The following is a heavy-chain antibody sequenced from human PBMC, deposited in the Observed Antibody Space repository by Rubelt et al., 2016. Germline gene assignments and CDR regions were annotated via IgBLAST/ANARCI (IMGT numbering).Heavy chain of an antibody. CDR2: ISAYNGNT. CDR1: TFTSYG. D-gene: IGHD2-2*02. J-gene: IGHJ3*02. Sequence: TFTSYGISWVRQAPGQGLEWVGWISAYNGNTNYAQKLQGRVTMTTDTSTSTAYMELRSLRSDDTAVYYCARCPQLLYADAFDIWGQGTMVTVSS. V-gene: IGHV1-18*01. CDR3: ARCPQLLYADAFDI.